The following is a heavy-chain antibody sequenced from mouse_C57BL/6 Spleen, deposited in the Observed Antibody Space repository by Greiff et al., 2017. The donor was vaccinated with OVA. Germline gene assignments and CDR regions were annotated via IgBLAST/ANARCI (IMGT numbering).Heavy chain of an antibody. V-gene: IGHV1-15*01. CDR3: TNYDYDVRAMDY. Sequence: QVQLKQSGAELVRPGASVTLSCKASGYTFTDYEMHWVKQTPVHGLEWIGAIDPETGGTAYNQKFKGKAILTADKSSSTAYMELRSLTSEDSAVYYCTNYDYDVRAMDYWGQGTSVTVSS. CDR2: IDPETGGT. CDR1: GYTFTDYE. D-gene: IGHD2-4*01. J-gene: IGHJ4*01.